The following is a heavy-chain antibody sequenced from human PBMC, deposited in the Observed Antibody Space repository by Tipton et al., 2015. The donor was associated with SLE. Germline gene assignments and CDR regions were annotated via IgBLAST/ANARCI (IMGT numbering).Heavy chain of an antibody. Sequence: TLSLTCTVSGGSISSYYWSWIRQPPGKGLEWIGYIYYSGSTNYNPSLKSRVTISVDTSKNQFSLKLSSVTAADTAVYYCARGRSYDSSGYYFFYYYYMDVLGKGTTVTVSS. D-gene: IGHD3-22*01. CDR2: IYYSGST. J-gene: IGHJ6*03. CDR1: GGSISSYY. CDR3: ARGRSYDSSGYYFFYYYYMDV. V-gene: IGHV4-59*01.